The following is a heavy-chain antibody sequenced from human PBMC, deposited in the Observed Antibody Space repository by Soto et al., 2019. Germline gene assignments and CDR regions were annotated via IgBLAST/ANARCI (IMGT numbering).Heavy chain of an antibody. D-gene: IGHD6-25*01. J-gene: IGHJ4*02. V-gene: IGHV1-8*01. CDR2: MTPSGYI. Sequence: QVQLVQSGAEVRKPGASVKVSCKASGFPFTSLDINWVRQAPGQGLEWVGYMTPSGYIGFAQKFRGRVSMTRDASTSTVSMELSSLRSYDTAVYYCARYQEAAAFNDWGQGTLVTVSS. CDR3: ARYQEAAAFND. CDR1: GFPFTSLD.